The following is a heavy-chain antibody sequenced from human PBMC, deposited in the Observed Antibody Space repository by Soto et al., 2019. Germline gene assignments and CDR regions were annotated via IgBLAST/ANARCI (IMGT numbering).Heavy chain of an antibody. CDR1: GFTFSSYA. CDR3: AKEGEHSSGWANFDY. J-gene: IGHJ4*02. D-gene: IGHD6-19*01. CDR2: ISGSGGST. Sequence: EMQRLESGGGLVQPGGSLRLSCAASGFTFSSYAMSWVRQAPGKGLEWVSAISGSGGSTYYADSVKGRFTISRDNSKNTLYLQMNSLRAEDTAVYYCAKEGEHSSGWANFDYWGQGTLVTVSS. V-gene: IGHV3-23*01.